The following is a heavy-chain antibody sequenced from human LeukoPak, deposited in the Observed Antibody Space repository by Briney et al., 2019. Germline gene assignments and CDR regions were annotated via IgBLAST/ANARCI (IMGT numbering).Heavy chain of an antibody. D-gene: IGHD3-22*01. J-gene: IGHJ4*02. Sequence: GGSLRLSCAASGFAFSSYAMHWVRQAPGRGPEWVSGSSADDDSAKYADSVKGRFTISRDISKKTLYLQMHSLRADDTAVYYCARVLSSGYYYDRELDYWGQGTLVTVSS. V-gene: IGHV3-23*01. CDR1: GFAFSSYA. CDR2: SSADDDSA. CDR3: ARVLSSGYYYDRELDY.